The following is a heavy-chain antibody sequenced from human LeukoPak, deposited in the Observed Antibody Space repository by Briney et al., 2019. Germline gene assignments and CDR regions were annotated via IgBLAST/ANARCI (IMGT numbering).Heavy chain of an antibody. CDR1: GFTFSSYS. CDR2: ISSSSSYI. D-gene: IGHD2-15*01. CDR3: AREGCSGGSCYAPAYYYYMDV. Sequence: GGSLRLSCAASGFTFSSYSMNWVRQAPGKGLEWVSSISSSSSYIYYADSVKGRFTISRGNAKNSLYLQMNSLRAEDTAVYYCAREGCSGGSCYAPAYYYYMDVWGKGTTVTVSS. J-gene: IGHJ6*03. V-gene: IGHV3-21*01.